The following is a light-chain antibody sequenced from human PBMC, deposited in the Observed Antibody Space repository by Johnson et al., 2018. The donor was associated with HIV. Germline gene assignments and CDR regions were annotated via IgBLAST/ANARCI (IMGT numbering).Light chain of an antibody. CDR2: DNN. CDR1: SSNIGNNY. Sequence: QSVLTQPPSVSAAPGQKVTISCSGSSSNIGNNYVSWYQQVPGTAPKLLIFDNNKRPSGIPDRFSGSKSGTSATLGITGLQTGDEAYYYCGTWDSSLSAPGYVFGTGTKVTVL. V-gene: IGLV1-51*01. J-gene: IGLJ1*01. CDR3: GTWDSSLSAPGYV.